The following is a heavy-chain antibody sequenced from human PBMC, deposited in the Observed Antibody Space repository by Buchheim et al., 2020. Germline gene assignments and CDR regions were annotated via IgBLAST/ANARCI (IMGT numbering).Heavy chain of an antibody. CDR3: ARDLRYSYGVGGGFDY. CDR2: IYYSGST. CDR1: GGSISSGDYY. J-gene: IGHJ4*02. Sequence: QVQLQESGPGLVKPSQTLSLTCTVSGGSISSGDYYWSWIRQPPGKGLEWIGYIYYSGSTYYNPSLKSRVTISVDTSKNKSSLKLSSVTAADTAVYYCARDLRYSYGVGGGFDYWGQGTL. V-gene: IGHV4-30-4*01. D-gene: IGHD5-18*01.